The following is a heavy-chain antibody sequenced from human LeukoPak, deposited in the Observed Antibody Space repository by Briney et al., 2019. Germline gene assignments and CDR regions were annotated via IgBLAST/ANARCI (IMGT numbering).Heavy chain of an antibody. J-gene: IGHJ6*02. Sequence: PSETLSLTCTVSGGSISSSSYYWGWIRQPPGKGLEWIGSIYYSGSTYYNPSLKSRVTISVDTSKNQSSLKLSSVTAADTAVYYCARHMGFLWFGELPLYSYGMDVWGQGTTVTVSS. CDR3: ARHMGFLWFGELPLYSYGMDV. CDR1: GGSISSSSYY. D-gene: IGHD3-10*01. CDR2: IYYSGST. V-gene: IGHV4-39*01.